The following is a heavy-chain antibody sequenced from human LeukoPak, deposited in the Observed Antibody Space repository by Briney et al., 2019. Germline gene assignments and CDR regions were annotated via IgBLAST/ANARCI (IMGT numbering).Heavy chain of an antibody. J-gene: IGHJ6*04. Sequence: WGRRVIKKKMVWVSRINSDGSSTSYTDSVKGRFTISRDNAKNTLYLQMNSLRAEDTAVYYCPRGLRRGYRGNDPRMNVYYYGRDVWGKGPTVTVSS. V-gene: IGHV3-74*01. CDR2: INSDGSST. D-gene: IGHD5-12*01. CDR3: PRGLRRGYRGNDPRMNVYYYGRDV.